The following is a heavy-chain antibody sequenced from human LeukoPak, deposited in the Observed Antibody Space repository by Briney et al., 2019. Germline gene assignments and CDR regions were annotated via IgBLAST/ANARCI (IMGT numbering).Heavy chain of an antibody. CDR1: GFTFSSYA. CDR2: ISGSGGST. CDR3: AKASYGGNSGSRYFDY. Sequence: GGSLRLSCAASGFTFSSYAMSWVRQAPGKGLEWVSAISGSGGSTYYADSVKGRFTISRDNSKNTLYLQMNSLRAEDTAVYYCAKASYGGNSGSRYFDYWGQGTLVTVSS. V-gene: IGHV3-23*01. J-gene: IGHJ4*02. D-gene: IGHD4-23*01.